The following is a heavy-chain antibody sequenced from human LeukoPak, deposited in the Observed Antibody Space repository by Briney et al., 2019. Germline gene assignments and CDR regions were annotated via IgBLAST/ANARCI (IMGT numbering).Heavy chain of an antibody. D-gene: IGHD6-13*01. V-gene: IGHV3-33*01. CDR3: ARGQQLVRQKCYYYYGMDV. CDR2: IWYDGSNK. Sequence: PGGSLRLSCAASGFTFSSYGMHWVRQAPGKGLEWVAVIWYDGSNKYYADSVKGRFTISRDNSKNTLYLQMNSLRAEDTAVYYCARGQQLVRQKCYYYYGMDVWGKGTTVTVSS. CDR1: GFTFSSYG. J-gene: IGHJ6*04.